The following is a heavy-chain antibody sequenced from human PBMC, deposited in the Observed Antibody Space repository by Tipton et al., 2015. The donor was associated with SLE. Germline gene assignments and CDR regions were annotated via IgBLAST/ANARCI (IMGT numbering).Heavy chain of an antibody. Sequence: TLSLTCSVSGGSISSYYWSWIRQPPGKGLEWIGYIYYSGSTNYNPSLKSRVTISVDTSKNQFSLKPSSVTAADTAVYYCARLGTGIFDYWGQGTLVTVSS. CDR3: ARLGTGIFDY. CDR1: GGSISSYY. D-gene: IGHD1-1*01. J-gene: IGHJ4*02. CDR2: IYYSGST. V-gene: IGHV4-59*01.